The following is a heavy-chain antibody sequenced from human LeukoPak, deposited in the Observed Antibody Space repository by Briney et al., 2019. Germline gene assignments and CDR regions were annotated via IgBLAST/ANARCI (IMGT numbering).Heavy chain of an antibody. Sequence: SVKVSCKASGGTFSSYAISWVRQAPGQGLEWMGGIIPIFGTANYAQKFQGRVTITADESTSTAYMELSSLRSEDTAVYYCARAKSDPVLRFLEWLPQEFDIWGQGTMVTVSS. CDR2: IIPIFGTA. CDR3: ARAKSDPVLRFLEWLPQEFDI. CDR1: GGTFSSYA. V-gene: IGHV1-69*13. D-gene: IGHD3-3*01. J-gene: IGHJ3*02.